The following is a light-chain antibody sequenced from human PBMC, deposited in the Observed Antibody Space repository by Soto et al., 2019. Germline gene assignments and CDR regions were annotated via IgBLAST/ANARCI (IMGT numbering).Light chain of an antibody. V-gene: IGKV2-30*02. CDR2: KVS. J-gene: IGKJ1*01. CDR1: QSLVQSDGNNY. Sequence: DIVMTQSPLSLPVTLGQPAAISCRSSQSLVQSDGNNYLNWLQQRPGQSPRRLIYKVSNRDSGVPDRFSGSGSGTEFTLTISRVEAEDIGVYYCVQGTHWPRAFGQGTKVEIK. CDR3: VQGTHWPRA.